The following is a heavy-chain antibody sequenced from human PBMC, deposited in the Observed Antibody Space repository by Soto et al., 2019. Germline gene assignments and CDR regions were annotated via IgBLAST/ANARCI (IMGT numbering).Heavy chain of an antibody. V-gene: IGHV4-39*07. D-gene: IGHD6-19*01. CDR1: GCSISSRRYY. CDR3: VRAGGGWSFDS. Sequence: SETLSLTCTVSGCSISSRRYYWAWIRQPPGKGLEWIGSIYYSGTTYYNPSLRGRLTISVDTSKNQFSLNLSSVTTADTAVYYCVRAGGGWSFDSWGQGILVTVS. CDR2: IYYSGTT. J-gene: IGHJ4*02.